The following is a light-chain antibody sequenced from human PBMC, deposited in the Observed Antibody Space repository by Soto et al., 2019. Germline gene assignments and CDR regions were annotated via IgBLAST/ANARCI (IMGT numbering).Light chain of an antibody. CDR2: GAS. J-gene: IGKJ5*01. Sequence: VLTQSACTLSLSPGERATLSCRSSQTVGNDYLAWYQQKPDQAPRLLIYGASTRATGIPARFSGGGSGTEFTLTISSLQSEDFAVYYCQQYDNWPPITFGRGTRPEIK. CDR1: QTVGND. CDR3: QQYDNWPPIT. V-gene: IGKV3-15*01.